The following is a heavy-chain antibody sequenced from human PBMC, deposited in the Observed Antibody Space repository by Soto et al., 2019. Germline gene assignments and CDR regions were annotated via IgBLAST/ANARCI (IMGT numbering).Heavy chain of an antibody. CDR1: GYSFTGYY. CDR2: INPNSGGT. CDR3: AREWNSSGWYFHYMDV. D-gene: IGHD6-19*01. J-gene: IGHJ6*03. V-gene: IGHV1-2*04. Sequence: GTSVKVSCEASGYSFTGYYMHWVRQAPGQGLEWMGWINPNSGGTNYAQKFQGWVTMTRDTSISTAYMELSRLRSDDTAVYYCAREWNSSGWYFHYMDVWGKGTTVTVSS.